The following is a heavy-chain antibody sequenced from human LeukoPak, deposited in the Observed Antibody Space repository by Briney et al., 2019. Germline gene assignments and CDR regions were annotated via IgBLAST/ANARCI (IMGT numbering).Heavy chain of an antibody. J-gene: IGHJ4*02. CDR2: IGGSNGIT. V-gene: IGHV3-23*01. CDR3: ARNENSGWVYFDY. D-gene: IGHD5-12*01. Sequence: PGGSLRLSCAASRFTFNSYAMSWVRQAPGKGLEWVSVIGGSNGITFYVGSVKGRFTISRDNSKDTLYLQMKSLRAEETAVYYCARNENSGWVYFDYWGQGTLVTVSS. CDR1: RFTFNSYA.